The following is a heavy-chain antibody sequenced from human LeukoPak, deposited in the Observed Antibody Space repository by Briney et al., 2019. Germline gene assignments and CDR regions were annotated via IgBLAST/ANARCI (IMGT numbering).Heavy chain of an antibody. CDR3: ARSHSKVLSGYYFDY. CDR1: GFTFSSYS. D-gene: IGHD1-26*01. Sequence: GSLRLSCAASGFTFSSYSMNWVRQPPGKGLAWNGYIYYSGSTNYNPSLKSRVTISVDTSKNQFSLKLSSVTAADTAVYYCARSHSKVLSGYYFDYWGQGTLVTVSS. V-gene: IGHV4-59*01. J-gene: IGHJ4*02. CDR2: IYYSGST.